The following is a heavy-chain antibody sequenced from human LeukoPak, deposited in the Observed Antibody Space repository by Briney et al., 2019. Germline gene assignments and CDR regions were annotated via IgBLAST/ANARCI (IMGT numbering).Heavy chain of an antibody. V-gene: IGHV1-2*02. D-gene: IGHD3-10*01. CDR2: INPNSGGT. J-gene: IGHJ6*02. CDR1: GYTFTGYY. Sequence: ASVKVSCKASGYTFTGYYMHWVRQAPGQGLEWMGWINPNSGGTNYAQKFQGRVTMTRDTSISTAYMELSRLRSDDTAVYCCARVWFGELHSIDYYYYGMDVWGQGTTVTVSS. CDR3: ARVWFGELHSIDYYYYGMDV.